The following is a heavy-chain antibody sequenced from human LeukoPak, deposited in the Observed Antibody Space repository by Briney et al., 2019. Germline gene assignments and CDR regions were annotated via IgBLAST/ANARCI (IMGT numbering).Heavy chain of an antibody. CDR3: AKGDGYNLPYCYYMDV. V-gene: IGHV3-23*01. CDR1: GFTFSRFA. J-gene: IGHJ6*03. CDR2: ISGSGGNA. D-gene: IGHD5-24*01. Sequence: GGSLRLSCAPSGFTFSRFAMYWVRQAPGKGLEWVSSISGSGGNAYYADSVKGRFTISRDNSKNTLNLQMNSLRAEDTAVYYCAKGDGYNLPYCYYMDVWGKGTTVTVSS.